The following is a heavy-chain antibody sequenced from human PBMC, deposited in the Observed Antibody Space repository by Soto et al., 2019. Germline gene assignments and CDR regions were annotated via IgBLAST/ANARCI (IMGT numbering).Heavy chain of an antibody. CDR2: ISSDGVST. CDR3: AKEGXDYVWGSYRYSTPEYFDY. Sequence: GGYLRLSCSASGLSFSSYAMHWVRQAPGKGLEYVSSISSDGVSTYYADSVKGRFTISRDNSKNTLYLQMNSLRAEDTAVYYCAKEGXDYVWGSYRYSTPEYFDYWGQGTLVTVSS. J-gene: IGHJ4*02. CDR1: GLSFSSYA. D-gene: IGHD3-16*02. V-gene: IGHV3-64*04.